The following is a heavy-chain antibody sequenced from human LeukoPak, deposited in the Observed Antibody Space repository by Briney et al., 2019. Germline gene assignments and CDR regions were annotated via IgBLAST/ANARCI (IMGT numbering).Heavy chain of an antibody. D-gene: IGHD6-19*01. CDR1: GFTFSSYA. V-gene: IGHV3-23*01. Sequence: GALRLSCAASGFTFSSYAMSWVRQAPGKGLVWVSAISGGDSSTSYADSVKGRFTISRDNSKNTLYLQMNSLRAEDTAVYYCAKHSSGITFDYWGQGTLVTVSS. J-gene: IGHJ4*02. CDR3: AKHSSGITFDY. CDR2: ISGGDSST.